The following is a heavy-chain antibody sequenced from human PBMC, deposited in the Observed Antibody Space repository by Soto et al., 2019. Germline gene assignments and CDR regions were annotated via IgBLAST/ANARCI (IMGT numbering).Heavy chain of an antibody. V-gene: IGHV4-59*01. CDR1: GGYISSYY. CDR3: ARWYYNFWSGYNGDAFDI. Sequence: SETQTLTCTVSGGYISSYYWSWIRQPPGKGLEWIGYIYYSGSTNYNPSLKSRVTISVDTSKNQFSLKLSSVTAADTAVYYCARWYYNFWSGYNGDAFDIWGQGTMVTVSS. D-gene: IGHD3-3*01. J-gene: IGHJ3*02. CDR2: IYYSGST.